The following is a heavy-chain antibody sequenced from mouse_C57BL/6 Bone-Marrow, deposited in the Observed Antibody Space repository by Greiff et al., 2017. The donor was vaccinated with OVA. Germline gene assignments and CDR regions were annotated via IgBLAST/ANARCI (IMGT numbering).Heavy chain of an antibody. Sequence: QVQLQQPGAELVKPGASVKLSCKASGYTFTSYWMHWVKQRPGRGLAWIGRIDPNRGGTKYNEKFKSKATLTVDKPSSTAYMQLSSLTSEDSAVYYCARDYYGSSLDYWGQGTTLTVSS. J-gene: IGHJ2*01. D-gene: IGHD1-1*01. CDR1: GYTFTSYW. V-gene: IGHV1-72*01. CDR3: ARDYYGSSLDY. CDR2: IDPNRGGT.